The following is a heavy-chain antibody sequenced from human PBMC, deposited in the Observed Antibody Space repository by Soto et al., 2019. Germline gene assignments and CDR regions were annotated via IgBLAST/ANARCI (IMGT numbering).Heavy chain of an antibody. D-gene: IGHD2-15*01. CDR2: ISRSSTGI. J-gene: IGHJ6*01. CDR3: ARAVSWGVDV. V-gene: IGHV3-48*02. CDR1: GFTFSLYS. Sequence: EVQLVESGGGLVQPGGSLRLSCAASGFTFSLYSMSWVRQAPGKGLEWVSYISRSSTGIHYADSVKGRFTISRDDVTNSMTLQMNSLRDGDTAVYYCARAVSWGVDVWGQGTTVSISS.